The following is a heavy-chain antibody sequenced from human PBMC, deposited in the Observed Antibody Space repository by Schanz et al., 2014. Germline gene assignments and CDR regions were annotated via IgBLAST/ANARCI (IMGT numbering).Heavy chain of an antibody. CDR2: LYYSGST. D-gene: IGHD3-10*01. CDR1: GDSISSNY. J-gene: IGHJ6*02. V-gene: IGHV4-59*01. Sequence: QVQLQESGPGLVRPSQTLSLTCSVSGDSISSNYWSWIRQPPGKGLEWIGYLYYSGSTNYNPSLKSRVTISVDTSKNQFSLKLSSVTAADTAVYYCARLWFGDHYYYYGMDVWGQGTTVTVSS. CDR3: ARLWFGDHYYYYGMDV.